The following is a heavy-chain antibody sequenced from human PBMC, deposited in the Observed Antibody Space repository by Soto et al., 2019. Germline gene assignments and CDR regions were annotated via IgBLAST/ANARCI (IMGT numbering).Heavy chain of an antibody. CDR3: AKGGSGTWGSGDVFDY. V-gene: IGHV3-23*01. CDR2: ISGGGGST. CDR1: GFSFRNYA. Sequence: EVQLLESGGSLVQPGGSLRLSCTASGFSFRNYAMSWVRQAPGKGLEWVSIISGGGGSTYYADFVKGRFTISRDNSKNMLYLQMNSLRAEDTAVYYCAKGGSGTWGSGDVFDYWGQGTLVTVSS. J-gene: IGHJ4*02. D-gene: IGHD3-10*01.